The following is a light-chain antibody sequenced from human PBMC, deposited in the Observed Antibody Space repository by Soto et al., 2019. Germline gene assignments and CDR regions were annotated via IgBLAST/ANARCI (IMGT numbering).Light chain of an antibody. CDR2: GNT. V-gene: IGLV1-40*01. J-gene: IGLJ2*01. Sequence: QSVLTQPRSLSGAPGQNIIISCTGGGSNIGAGFDVHWYQQLPGTAPKLLIYGNTNRPSGVPDRFSGSKSGTSASLVITGLQAEDEADYYCQSYDTGLSGPVVFGGGTKLTVL. CDR1: GSNIGAGFD. CDR3: QSYDTGLSGPVV.